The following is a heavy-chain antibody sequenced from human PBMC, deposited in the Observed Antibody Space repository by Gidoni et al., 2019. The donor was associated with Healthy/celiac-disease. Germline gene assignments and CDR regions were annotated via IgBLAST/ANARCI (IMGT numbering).Heavy chain of an antibody. V-gene: IGHV3-33*01. CDR1: GFTFSSYG. CDR2: IWYDGSNK. D-gene: IGHD5-18*01. CDR3: ARDLGYSYGGCNY. J-gene: IGHJ4*02. Sequence: QVQLVESGGGVVQPGRSLRLSCAASGFTFSSYGMHWVRQAPGKGLEWVAFIWYDGSNKYYADSVKGRFTISRDNSKNTLYLQMNSLRAEDTAVYYCARDLGYSYGGCNYWGQGTLVTVSS.